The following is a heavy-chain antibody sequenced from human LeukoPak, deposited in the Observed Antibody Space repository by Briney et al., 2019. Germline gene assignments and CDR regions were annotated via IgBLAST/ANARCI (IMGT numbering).Heavy chain of an antibody. Sequence: SETLSLTCTVSGGSISSYYWSWIRQPPGKGLEGIGYIYYSGSTNYNPSLKSRVTISVDTSKNQFSLKLSSVTAADTAVYYCAGGPVENYGGNFDYWGQGTLVTVSS. V-gene: IGHV4-59*01. D-gene: IGHD4-23*01. J-gene: IGHJ4*02. CDR3: AGGPVENYGGNFDY. CDR1: GGSISSYY. CDR2: IYYSGST.